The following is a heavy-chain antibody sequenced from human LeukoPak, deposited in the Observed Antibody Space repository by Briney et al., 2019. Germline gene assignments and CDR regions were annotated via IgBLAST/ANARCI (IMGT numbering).Heavy chain of an antibody. CDR1: GFSFSTYA. CDR3: ATKAVPRPRVY. CDR2: ISSIATST. D-gene: IGHD6-13*01. J-gene: IGHJ3*01. Sequence: GGSLRLSCATSGFSFSTYAMSWVRQAPGKGLEWVSAISSIATSTYYADSVKGRFTISRDNSKNTLYLQLHSLRADDTAVYYCATKAVPRPRVYWGQGTVVTVSS. V-gene: IGHV3-23*01.